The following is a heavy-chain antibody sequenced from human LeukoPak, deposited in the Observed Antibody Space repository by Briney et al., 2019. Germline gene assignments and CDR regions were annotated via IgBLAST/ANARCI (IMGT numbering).Heavy chain of an antibody. CDR3: ARVVVPAAVDY. J-gene: IGHJ4*02. V-gene: IGHV4-30-4*08. CDR2: IYYSGST. D-gene: IGHD2-2*01. Sequence: SETLSLTCTVSGGSISSGDYYWSWIRQPPGKGLEWIGYIYYSGSTYYNPSLKSRVTISVDTSKNQFSLKLSSVTAADTAVYYCARVVVPAAVDYWGRGTLVTVSS. CDR1: GGSISSGDYY.